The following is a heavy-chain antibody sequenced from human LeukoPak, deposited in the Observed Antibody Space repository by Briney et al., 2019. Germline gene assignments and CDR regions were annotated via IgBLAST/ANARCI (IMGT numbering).Heavy chain of an antibody. Sequence: SETLSLTCTVSGGSISSYYWSWIRQPPGKGLEWIGYIYYSGSTSYNPSLKSRVTISVDTSKNQFSLKLSSVTAADTAVYYCAKEVKGYNYGVGIDYWGQGTLVTVSS. CDR3: AKEVKGYNYGVGIDY. J-gene: IGHJ4*02. V-gene: IGHV4-59*12. CDR2: IYYSGST. CDR1: GGSISSYY. D-gene: IGHD5-18*01.